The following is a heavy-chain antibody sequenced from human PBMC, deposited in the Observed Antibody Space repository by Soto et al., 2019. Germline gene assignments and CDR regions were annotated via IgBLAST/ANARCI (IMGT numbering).Heavy chain of an antibody. Sequence: SETLSLTCAVYGGSFSGYYWSWIRQPPGKGLEWIGEINHSGSTNYNPSLKSRVTISVDTSKNQFSLKLSSVTAADTAVYYCARASMTTVTTDYWGQRTLGTVSS. V-gene: IGHV4-34*01. CDR2: INHSGST. CDR3: ARASMTTVTTDY. J-gene: IGHJ4*02. CDR1: GGSFSGYY. D-gene: IGHD4-4*01.